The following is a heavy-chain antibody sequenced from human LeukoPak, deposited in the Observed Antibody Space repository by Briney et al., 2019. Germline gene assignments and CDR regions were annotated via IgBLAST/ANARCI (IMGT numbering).Heavy chain of an antibody. D-gene: IGHD2-15*01. J-gene: IGHJ4*02. CDR1: GYTFTELS. V-gene: IGHV1-24*01. CDR3: ATGVVAATRFDY. Sequence: ASVKVSCKVSGYTFTELSMHWVRQAPGKGLEWMGGFDPEDGETIYAQKFQGRVTMTEDTSTDTAYMELSSLRSEDTAVYYCATGVVAATRFDYWGQGTLVTVSS. CDR2: FDPEDGET.